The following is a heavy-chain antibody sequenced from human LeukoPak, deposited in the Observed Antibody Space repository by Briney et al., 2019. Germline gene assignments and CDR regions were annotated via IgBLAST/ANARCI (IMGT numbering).Heavy chain of an antibody. J-gene: IGHJ4*02. CDR1: GFPFGSYA. V-gene: IGHV3-23*01. D-gene: IGHD3-10*01. CDR2: ISGSGGST. Sequence: GGSLRLSCAASGFPFGSYAMSWVRQAPGKGLEWVSAISGSGGSTYYADSVKGRFTISRDNSKNTLYLQMNSLRAEDTAVYYCAKRFEAAGDYWGQGTLVTVSS. CDR3: AKRFEAAGDY.